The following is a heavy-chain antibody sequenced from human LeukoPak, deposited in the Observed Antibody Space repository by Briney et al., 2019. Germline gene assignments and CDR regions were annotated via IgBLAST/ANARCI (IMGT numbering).Heavy chain of an antibody. V-gene: IGHV4-38-2*01. J-gene: IGHJ4*02. CDR1: GYPLSSGYY. CDR3: AKLREREDIVVVPAASEYYFDY. Sequence: KPSETLSLTCAVSGYPLSSGYYWGWIRQPPGKGLEWIWGIYHSGSTYYNPSLKSRVTISVDTSKNQFSLKLSSVTAADTAVYYCAKLREREDIVVVPAASEYYFDYWGQGTLVTVSS. D-gene: IGHD2-2*01. CDR2: IYHSGST.